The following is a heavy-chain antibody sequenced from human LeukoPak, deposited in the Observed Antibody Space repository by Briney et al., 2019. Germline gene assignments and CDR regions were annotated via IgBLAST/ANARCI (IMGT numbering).Heavy chain of an antibody. V-gene: IGHV1-8*01. CDR3: ARGPPNWGYDY. CDR1: GYTFTSYD. D-gene: IGHD7-27*01. Sequence: GASVKVSCKASGYTFTSYDFNWVRQATGQRPEWMGWMSPNSGDTGYAQKFQDRVTMTRNTSISIAYMELSSLRSDDTAAYYCARGPPNWGYDYWGPGTLVTVSS. CDR2: MSPNSGDT. J-gene: IGHJ4*02.